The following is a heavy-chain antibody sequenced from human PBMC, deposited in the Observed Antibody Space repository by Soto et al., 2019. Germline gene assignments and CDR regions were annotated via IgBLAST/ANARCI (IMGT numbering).Heavy chain of an antibody. D-gene: IGHD3-22*01. CDR2: IYYTASS. J-gene: IGHJ1*01. V-gene: IGHV4-31*03. CDR3: AIVTMIAKGYFQH. Sequence: KTSETLSLTCTVTGGSNRSCGYYSTWIRQPRVEGLGWIVSIYYTASSEYNPYQKVRITMAVATTKTHFSLKMTSVAAADMDVYYCAIVTMIAKGYFQHWGQGTLVTVSS. CDR1: GGSNRSCGYY.